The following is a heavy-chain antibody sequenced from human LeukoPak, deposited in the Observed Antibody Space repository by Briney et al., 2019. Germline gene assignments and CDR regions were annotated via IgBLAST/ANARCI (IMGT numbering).Heavy chain of an antibody. V-gene: IGHV3-7*01. CDR3: ARGKLDFAF. J-gene: IGHJ4*02. CDR1: GFTFSDYW. CDR2: IKEDGNEK. Sequence: PGGSLRLSCEASGFTFSDYWTSWVRQAPGKGLEWVANIKEDGNEKYYVDSVKGRFTISRDNAKNAVYLQMNSLTAEDTAVYYCARGKLDFAFWGQGTLVTVSS. D-gene: IGHD3-9*01.